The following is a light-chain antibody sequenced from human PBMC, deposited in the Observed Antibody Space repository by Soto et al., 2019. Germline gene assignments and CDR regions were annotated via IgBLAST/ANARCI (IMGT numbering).Light chain of an antibody. Sequence: EIVMTQSPATLSVSPGERATLSCRASQSISSNLAWYQQKPGQAPRLLIYGASTRATGIPARFSGSGSGTEFTLTISSLQSEDFAVYYCQHYNNWPPWTFGQGTKVPIK. CDR2: GAS. CDR1: QSISSN. CDR3: QHYNNWPPWT. J-gene: IGKJ1*01. V-gene: IGKV3-15*01.